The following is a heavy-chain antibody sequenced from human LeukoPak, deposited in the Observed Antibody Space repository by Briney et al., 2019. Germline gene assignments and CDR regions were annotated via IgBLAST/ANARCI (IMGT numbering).Heavy chain of an antibody. V-gene: IGHV1-18*01. CDR1: GYTFTSYG. Sequence: GASVKVSCKASGYTFTSYGISWVRQAPGQGLEWMGWISAYNGNTNYAQKLQGRVTMTTDTSTSTAYMELRSLRSDDTAVYYCARDLGRDFWSGYYPILWGQGTLVTVSS. CDR2: ISAYNGNT. J-gene: IGHJ4*02. D-gene: IGHD3-3*01. CDR3: ARDLGRDFWSGYYPIL.